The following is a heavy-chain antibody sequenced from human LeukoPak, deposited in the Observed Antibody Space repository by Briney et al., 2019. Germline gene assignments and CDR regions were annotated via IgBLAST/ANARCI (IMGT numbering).Heavy chain of an antibody. J-gene: IGHJ6*03. Sequence: GESLKISCKGSGYSFTSYWIGWVRQMPGKGLEWMGIIYPGDSETRYSPSFQGQVTISADKSISTAYLLWSSLKASDTAVYYCARRGTGWELIHYSPCYMDVWGKGTTVTVSS. CDR3: ARRGTGWELIHYSPCYMDV. CDR1: GYSFTSYW. D-gene: IGHD3-10*01. CDR2: IYPGDSET. V-gene: IGHV5-51*03.